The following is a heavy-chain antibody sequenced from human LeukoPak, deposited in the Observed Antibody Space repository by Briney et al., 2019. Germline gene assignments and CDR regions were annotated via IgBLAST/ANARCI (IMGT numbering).Heavy chain of an antibody. CDR1: GGSISSYY. J-gene: IGHJ4*02. D-gene: IGHD6-19*01. CDR2: IYYSGST. Sequence: PSETLSPTCTVSGGSISSYYWSWIRQPPGKGLEWIGSIYYSGSTDYNPSLKSRVTISVDTSENQISLKLSSVTAADTAVYYCARDRVMYSSGWLYYFDYWGQGTLVTVSS. CDR3: ARDRVMYSSGWLYYFDY. V-gene: IGHV4-59*12.